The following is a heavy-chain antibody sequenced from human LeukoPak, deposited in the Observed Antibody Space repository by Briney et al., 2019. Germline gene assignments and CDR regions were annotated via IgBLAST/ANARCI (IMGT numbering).Heavy chain of an antibody. CDR3: ARVIVQHTFDY. CDR2: IYHSGST. Sequence: SETLSLTGAVSGGSISSSNWWSWVGQPPGKGLEWIGEIYHSGSTNYNPSLKSRVTISVDKSKNQFSLKLSSVTAADTAVYYCARVIVQHTFDYWGQGTLVTVSS. J-gene: IGHJ4*02. CDR1: GGSISSSNW. V-gene: IGHV4-4*02. D-gene: IGHD2/OR15-2a*01.